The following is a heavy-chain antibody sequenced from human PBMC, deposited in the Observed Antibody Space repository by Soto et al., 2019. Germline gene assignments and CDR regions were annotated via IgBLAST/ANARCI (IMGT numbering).Heavy chain of an antibody. CDR2: INGDGSFT. V-gene: IGHV3-74*01. CDR3: ASEIHDDYDSSGLDH. Sequence: TGGSLRLSCAASAFTFKNHWMHWVRQVPGKGPVWVSRINGDGSFTSYADAVKGRFTISRDNAKNTLSLQMNSLRAEDTAVYYCASEIHDDYDSSGLDHWGQGTLVTVSS. J-gene: IGHJ4*02. D-gene: IGHD3-22*01. CDR1: AFTFKNHW.